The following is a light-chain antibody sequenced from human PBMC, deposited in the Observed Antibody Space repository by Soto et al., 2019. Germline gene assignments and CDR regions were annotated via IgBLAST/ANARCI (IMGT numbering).Light chain of an antibody. J-gene: IGKJ1*01. CDR3: QQFGSSPWT. Sequence: DIVLTQSPGTLSLSPGERATLSCRASQSVTSTYLAWYQQKPGQAPRLLIYGASSRPTGIPDRFSGSGSGTDFPLTISRLEPEDFAVYYCQQFGSSPWTFGQGTKVEIK. CDR1: QSVTSTY. V-gene: IGKV3-20*01. CDR2: GAS.